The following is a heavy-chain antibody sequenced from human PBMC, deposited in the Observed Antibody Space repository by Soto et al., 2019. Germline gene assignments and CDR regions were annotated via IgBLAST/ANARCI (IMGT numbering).Heavy chain of an antibody. V-gene: IGHV3-23*01. D-gene: IGHD6-13*01. J-gene: IGHJ5*02. Sequence: PVGSLRLSCAASGFTFSSYAMSWIRQAPGKGLEWVSAISGSGGSTYYADSVKGRFIISRDNSKNTLYLQMNSLRAEDTAVYYCAQVGLIAAAGPNWFDPCGQGTLVTVSS. CDR2: ISGSGGST. CDR3: AQVGLIAAAGPNWFDP. CDR1: GFTFSSYA.